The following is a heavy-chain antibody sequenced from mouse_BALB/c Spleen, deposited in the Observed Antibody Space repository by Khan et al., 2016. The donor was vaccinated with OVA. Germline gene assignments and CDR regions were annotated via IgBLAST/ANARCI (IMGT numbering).Heavy chain of an antibody. V-gene: IGHV2-6-7*01. CDR1: GFSLTGYG. Sequence: VQLQESGPGLVAPSQSLSITCTVSGFSLTGYGVNWVRQPPGKGLEWLGMIWGDGSTDYNSALKSRLSISTDNSKSQVFLKMNSLQTDDTARYXGARELRLGGFAYWGQGTLVTVSA. CDR3: ARELRLGGFAY. CDR2: IWGDGST. D-gene: IGHD1-2*01. J-gene: IGHJ3*01.